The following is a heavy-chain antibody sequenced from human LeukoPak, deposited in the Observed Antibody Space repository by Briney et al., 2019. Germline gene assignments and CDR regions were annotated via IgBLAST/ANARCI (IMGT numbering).Heavy chain of an antibody. V-gene: IGHV4-39*01. J-gene: IGHJ4*02. Sequence: PSETLSLTCTVSGGSISSSSYYWGWIRQPPGKGLEWIGSIYYSGSTYYNPSLKSRVTISVDTSKNQFSLKLSSVTAADTAVYYCASIYCSSTSCYLFDYWGQGTLVTVSS. CDR1: GGSISSSSYY. CDR3: ASIYCSSTSCYLFDY. CDR2: IYYSGST. D-gene: IGHD2-2*01.